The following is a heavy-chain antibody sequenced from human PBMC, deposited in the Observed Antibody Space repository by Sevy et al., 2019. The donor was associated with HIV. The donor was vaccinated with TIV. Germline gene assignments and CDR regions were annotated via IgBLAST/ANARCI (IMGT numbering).Heavy chain of an antibody. D-gene: IGHD3-3*01. CDR2: IYYSGST. Sequence: SETLSLTCTVSGGSISSYYWSWIRQPPGKGLEWIGYIYYSGSTNYNPSLKSRVTISVDTSKNQFSLKLSSVTAADTAVYYCAGVVAPYDFWSGYYSYYFDYWGQGTLVTVSS. J-gene: IGHJ4*02. V-gene: IGHV4-59*01. CDR1: GGSISSYY. CDR3: AGVVAPYDFWSGYYSYYFDY.